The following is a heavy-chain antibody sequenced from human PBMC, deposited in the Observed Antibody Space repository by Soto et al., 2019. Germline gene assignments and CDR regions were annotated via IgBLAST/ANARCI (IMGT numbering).Heavy chain of an antibody. V-gene: IGHV1-18*01. J-gene: IGHJ6*02. CDR3: ARDRSSGLDV. CDR2: ISPYNGDT. D-gene: IGHD3-10*01. Sequence: QVQMVQSGAEVKKPGASVKVSCKSSGYTFTNYDISWVRQAPGQGLEWMGWISPYNGDTNYTQRLQGRVTVTTDTSTSTAYIELRSLRSDDTAVYYCARDRSSGLDVWGQGTTVTVSS. CDR1: GYTFTNYD.